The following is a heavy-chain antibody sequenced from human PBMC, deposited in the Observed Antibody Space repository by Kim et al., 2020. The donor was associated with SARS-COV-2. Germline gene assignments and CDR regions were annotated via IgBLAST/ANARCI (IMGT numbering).Heavy chain of an antibody. CDR3: ARDRRDRYYDILTGSNYYYYGMDV. J-gene: IGHJ6*02. CDR1: GYTFTSYA. V-gene: IGHV1-3*01. CDR2: INAGNGNT. D-gene: IGHD3-9*01. Sequence: ASVKVSCKASGYTFTSYAMHWVRQAPGQRLEWMGWINAGNGNTKYSQKFQGRVTITRDTSASTAYMELSSLRSEDTAVYYCARDRRDRYYDILTGSNYYYYGMDVWGQGTTVTVSS.